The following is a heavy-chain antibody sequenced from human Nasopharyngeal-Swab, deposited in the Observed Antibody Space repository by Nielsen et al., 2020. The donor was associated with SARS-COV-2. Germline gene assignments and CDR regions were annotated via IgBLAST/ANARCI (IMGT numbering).Heavy chain of an antibody. D-gene: IGHD3-10*01. J-gene: IGHJ6*04. V-gene: IGHV3-23*01. CDR2: ISGSGGNT. Sequence: GESLKISCAASGFTFSSYAMSWVRQAPGKGLEWVSAISGSGGNTYYADSVKGRFTISRDNSKNTLYLQMNSLRAEDTAVYYCAKGYGSGSYPDSLDVWGKGTTVTVSS. CDR1: GFTFSSYA. CDR3: AKGYGSGSYPDSLDV.